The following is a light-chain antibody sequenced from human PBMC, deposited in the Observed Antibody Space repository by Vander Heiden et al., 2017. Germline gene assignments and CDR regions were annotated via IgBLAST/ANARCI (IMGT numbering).Light chain of an antibody. CDR2: DAS. J-gene: IGKJ3*01. CDR1: RDISNF. Sequence: GDRVTITCQASRDISNFLNWYQQRPGKAPKLLIYDASNLETGVPSRFSGSGSGTDFTITISSLQPEDIATYYCQQDDSLLGTFGPGTRVDIK. V-gene: IGKV1-33*01. CDR3: QQDDSLLGT.